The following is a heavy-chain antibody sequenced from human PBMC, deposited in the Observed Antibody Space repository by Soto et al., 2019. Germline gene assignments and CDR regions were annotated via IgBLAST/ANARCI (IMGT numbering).Heavy chain of an antibody. D-gene: IGHD3-10*01. CDR1: GFTFSSYW. Sequence: EVRLVESGGGLVRPGGSLRLSCAASGFTFSSYWMHWVRQAPGKGLVWVSRMNEDGGTTDYADSVKGRFTISRDNAKNTLYLQMNSRRVEDTAVYYWASDLSGRADVWGQGTTVTVSS. J-gene: IGHJ6*02. V-gene: IGHV3-74*02. CDR3: ASDLSGRADV. CDR2: MNEDGGTT.